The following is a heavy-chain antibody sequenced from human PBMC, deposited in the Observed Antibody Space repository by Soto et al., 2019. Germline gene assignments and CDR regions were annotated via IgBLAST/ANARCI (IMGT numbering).Heavy chain of an antibody. CDR3: AADTTLYYVFWSGCSTVGYYAMDV. CDR1: GFTFTSSA. J-gene: IGHJ6*02. V-gene: IGHV1-58*01. CDR2: IVVGSGNT. D-gene: IGHD3-3*01. Sequence: SVNVSCKASGFTFTSSAVQWVRPARGQRLEWIGWIVVGSGNTNYAQKFQERVTITRDMSTSTAYMELSSLRSEDTAVYYCAADTTLYYVFWSGCSTVGYYAMDVWGQGTTDTVSS.